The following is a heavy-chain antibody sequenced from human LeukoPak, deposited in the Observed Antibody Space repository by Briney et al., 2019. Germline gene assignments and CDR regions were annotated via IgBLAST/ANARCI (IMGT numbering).Heavy chain of an antibody. Sequence: PGGSLRLSCAASGLTFDDYAMHWVRQAPGKGLEWVSGISWNSGSIGYADSVKGRFTSSRDNAKNSLYLQINSLRAEDTALYYCATVAVAGYFDYWGQGTLVTVSS. J-gene: IGHJ4*02. CDR1: GLTFDDYA. CDR2: ISWNSGSI. V-gene: IGHV3-9*01. CDR3: ATVAVAGYFDY. D-gene: IGHD6-19*01.